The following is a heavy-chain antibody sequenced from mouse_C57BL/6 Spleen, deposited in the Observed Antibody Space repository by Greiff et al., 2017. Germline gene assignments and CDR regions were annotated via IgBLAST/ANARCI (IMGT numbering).Heavy chain of an antibody. J-gene: IGHJ4*01. Sequence: VQLQQSGPELVKPGASVKISCKASGYSFTGYYMNWVKQSPEKSLEWIGEINPSTGGTTYNQKFKAKATLTVDKTSSTAYMQLKSLTSEDSAVYYCARAYDSYYAKDYWGQGTSVTVAS. CDR3: ARAYDSYYAKDY. CDR2: INPSTGGT. CDR1: GYSFTGYY. D-gene: IGHD2-4*01. V-gene: IGHV1-42*01.